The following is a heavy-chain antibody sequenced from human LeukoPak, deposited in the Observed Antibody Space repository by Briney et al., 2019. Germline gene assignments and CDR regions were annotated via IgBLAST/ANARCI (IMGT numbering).Heavy chain of an antibody. CDR2: IYYSGST. CDR1: GGSISSWGDY. V-gene: IGHV4-31*03. D-gene: IGHD2-21*01. CDR3: ARHISLCYSFDY. Sequence: PSETLSFTCTVSGGSISSWGDYWSWIRQHPVKGLEWIGYIYYSGSTYSNPSIKSRVTISVDTSKNQFSLKLSSVTAADTAVYYCARHISLCYSFDYWGQGTLVTVSS. J-gene: IGHJ4*02.